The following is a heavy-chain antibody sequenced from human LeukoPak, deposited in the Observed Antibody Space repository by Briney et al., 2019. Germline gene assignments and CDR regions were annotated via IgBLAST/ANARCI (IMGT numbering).Heavy chain of an antibody. V-gene: IGHV3-7*01. CDR3: ARETGYSGYDTYYYYYYMDV. CDR1: GFTFSSYW. CDR2: IKQDGSEK. D-gene: IGHD5-12*01. J-gene: IGHJ6*03. Sequence: PGGSLRLSCAASGFTFSSYWMSWVRQAPGKGLEWAANIKQDGSEKYYVDSVKGRFTIFRDNAKNSLYLQMNSLRAEDTAVYYCARETGYSGYDTYYYYYYMDVWGKGTTVTVSS.